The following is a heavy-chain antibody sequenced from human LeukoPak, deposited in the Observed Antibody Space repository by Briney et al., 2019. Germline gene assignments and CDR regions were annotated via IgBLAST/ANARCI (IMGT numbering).Heavy chain of an antibody. CDR2: INPNSGGT. CDR1: GYTFTGYY. D-gene: IGHD3-22*01. Sequence: ASVKVSCKASGYTFTGYYMHWVRQAPGQVLAWMGWINPNSGGTNYAQKFQGRVTMTRDTSISTAYMELSRLRADDTAVYYCADSYNYYDSSGYYGLGFHWGQGTLVTVSS. CDR3: ADSYNYYDSSGYYGLGFH. J-gene: IGHJ4*02. V-gene: IGHV1-2*02.